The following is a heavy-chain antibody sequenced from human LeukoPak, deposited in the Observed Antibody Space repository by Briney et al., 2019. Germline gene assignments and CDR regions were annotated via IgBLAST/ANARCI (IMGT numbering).Heavy chain of an antibody. J-gene: IGHJ4*02. Sequence: PSETLSLTCAVPVDSIRSYYWNWIRQSPGKGLEGIGYVYYTGSSNYHPSLRGRVTMSVDMSRSQVSLTLRSVRDADTAVYYCAGSSKWYFFEFWGQGTRVTVSS. D-gene: IGHD2-2*01. CDR2: VYYTGSS. CDR3: AGSSKWYFFEF. CDR1: VDSIRSYY. V-gene: IGHV4-59*01.